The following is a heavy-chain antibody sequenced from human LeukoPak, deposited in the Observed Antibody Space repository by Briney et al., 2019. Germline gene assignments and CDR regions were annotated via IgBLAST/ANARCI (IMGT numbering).Heavy chain of an antibody. CDR2: IFYTGDS. V-gene: IGHV4-59*08. CDR3: ARHRFASPLDS. J-gene: IGHJ4*02. CDR1: GVSSSSSY. Sequence: SETLSLACTVSGVSSSSSYWSWIRQPPGKGLEWIGYIFYTGDSNHNPSFKSRVSISLDTSKDQISLKLSSVTAADTAVYYCARHRFASPLDSWGQGTLVTVSS. D-gene: IGHD2-21*01.